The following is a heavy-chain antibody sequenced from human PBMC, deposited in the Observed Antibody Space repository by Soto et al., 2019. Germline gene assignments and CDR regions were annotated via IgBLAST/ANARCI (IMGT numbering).Heavy chain of an antibody. CDR3: ARVYCSGGSCYSVDY. V-gene: IGHV1-46*01. CDR1: GYTFTSYY. J-gene: IGHJ4*02. CDR2: INPSGGST. D-gene: IGHD2-15*01. Sequence: ASVKVSCKASGYTFTSYYMHCVQQAPGQGLEWMGIINPSGGSTSYAQKFQGRVTMTRDTSTSTVYMELSSLRSEDTAVYYCARVYCSGGSCYSVDYWGQGTLVTV.